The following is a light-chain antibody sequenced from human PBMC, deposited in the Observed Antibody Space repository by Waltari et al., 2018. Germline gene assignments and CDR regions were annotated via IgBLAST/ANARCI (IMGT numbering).Light chain of an antibody. V-gene: IGLV1-40*01. J-gene: IGLJ3*02. CDR1: SSNIGAGYV. CDR2: DNS. CDR3: QSYDSSLRSKM. Sequence: QSVLTQPPSVSGAPGQRVTISCTGSSSNIGAGYVHWYQQLPRTAPQLRIYDNSTRPSGVPDRFSASKSGSSASLAITGRQAEEEADYYGQSYDSSLRSKMFGGGTKLTVL.